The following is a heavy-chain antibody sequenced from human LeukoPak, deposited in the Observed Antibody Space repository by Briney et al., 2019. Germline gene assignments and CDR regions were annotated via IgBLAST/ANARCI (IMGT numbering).Heavy chain of an antibody. CDR1: GFAFCSFS. J-gene: IGHJ4*02. CDR3: ARTWTYARH. V-gene: IGHV3-7*01. CDR2: IKEDESEI. D-gene: IGHD3/OR15-3a*01. Sequence: GGSLRLSCAASGFAFCSFSMGWVRQAPGKGLEYVAHIKEDESEIFYVDSVKGRFTISRDNAKNSLYLQMNSLGAEDTAIYYCARTWTYARHWGQGALVTVSS.